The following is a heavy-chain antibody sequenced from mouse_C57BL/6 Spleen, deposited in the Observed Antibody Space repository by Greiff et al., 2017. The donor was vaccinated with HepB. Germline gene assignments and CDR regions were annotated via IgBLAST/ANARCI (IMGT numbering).Heavy chain of an antibody. CDR1: GYTFTDYY. CDR3: AAGYYGSSWGFAY. CDR2: INPNNGGT. D-gene: IGHD1-1*01. J-gene: IGHJ3*01. Sequence: VQLKESGPELVKPGASVKISCKASGYTFTDYYMNWVKQSHGKSLEWIGDINPNNGGTSYNQKFKGKVTLTVDKSSSTAYMELRSLTSEDSAVYYCAAGYYGSSWGFAYWGQGTLVTVSA. V-gene: IGHV1-26*01.